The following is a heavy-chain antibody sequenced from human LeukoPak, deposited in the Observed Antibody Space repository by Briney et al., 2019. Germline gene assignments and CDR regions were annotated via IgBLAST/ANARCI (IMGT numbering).Heavy chain of an antibody. Sequence: GGSLRLSCAASGFTFSSYGMHWVRQAPGKGLEWVAFIRYDGSNKYYADSVKGGFTISRDNSKNTLYLQMNSLRAEDTAVYYCAKDRASSGWKYYFDYWGQGTLVTVSS. CDR3: AKDRASSGWKYYFDY. CDR1: GFTFSSYG. V-gene: IGHV3-30*02. D-gene: IGHD6-19*01. J-gene: IGHJ4*02. CDR2: IRYDGSNK.